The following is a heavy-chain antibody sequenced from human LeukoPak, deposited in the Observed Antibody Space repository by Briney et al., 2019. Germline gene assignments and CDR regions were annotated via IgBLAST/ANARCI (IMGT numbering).Heavy chain of an antibody. CDR2: ISAYNGNT. CDR3: ATTGDYGLMDV. V-gene: IGHV1-18*01. J-gene: IGHJ6*02. Sequence: ASVKVSCKASGYTFTSYGISWVRQAPGQGLEWMGWISAYNGNTNYAQKFQGRVTMTRNTSISTAYMELSSLRSEDTAVYYCATTGDYGLMDVWGQGTTVTVSS. CDR1: GYTFTSYG. D-gene: IGHD4-17*01.